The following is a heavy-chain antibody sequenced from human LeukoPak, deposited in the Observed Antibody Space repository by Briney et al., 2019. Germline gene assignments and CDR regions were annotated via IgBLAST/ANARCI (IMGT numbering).Heavy chain of an antibody. D-gene: IGHD3-10*01. CDR1: GFTFSNYG. CDR3: AKGRYYLYGSGSYYLDN. Sequence: PGRSLRLSCAASGFTFSNYGRHWVRQAPGKGLEWVAVILYDGSTTYYGDSVKGRFTISRDNSKNTLYLQMNSPRAEDTAVYYCAKGRYYLYGSGSYYLDNWGQGTLVTVSS. J-gene: IGHJ4*02. V-gene: IGHV3-30*18. CDR2: ILYDGSTT.